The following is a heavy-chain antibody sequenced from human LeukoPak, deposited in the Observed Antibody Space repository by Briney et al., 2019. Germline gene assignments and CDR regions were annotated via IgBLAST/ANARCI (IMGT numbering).Heavy chain of an antibody. CDR2: ISHSGNT. V-gene: IGHV4-4*02. D-gene: IGHD5-24*01. Sequence: PSETLSLTCAVSGDSVSSINWWSWVRQPPGKGLEWIGEISHSGNTNYNPSLKSRVIMSLDKSRNQFSLKLSSVTAADTAVYYCARLDSYRGIRGHLGYWGQGTLVTVSS. J-gene: IGHJ4*02. CDR1: GDSVSSINW. CDR3: ARLDSYRGIRGHLGY.